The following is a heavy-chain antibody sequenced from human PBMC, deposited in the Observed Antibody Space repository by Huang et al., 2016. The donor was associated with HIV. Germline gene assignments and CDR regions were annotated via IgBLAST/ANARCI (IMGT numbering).Heavy chain of an antibody. CDR3: VSHGSGTTDY. D-gene: IGHD3-10*01. CDR2: IYFSGGT. CDR1: GDSVSSASYY. Sequence: QVQLQESGPGLVKPSETLSLSCTVHGDSVSSASYYWSWIRQPPGRGLEWIGYIYFSGGTNYTPSLKRRVTISIDTSKNQFSLRLSSVTAADTAVYYCVSHGSGTTDYWGQGTLVTVSS. V-gene: IGHV4-61*01. J-gene: IGHJ4*02.